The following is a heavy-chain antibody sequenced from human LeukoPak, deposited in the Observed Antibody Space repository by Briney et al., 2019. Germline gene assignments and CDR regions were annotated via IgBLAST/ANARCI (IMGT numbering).Heavy chain of an antibody. D-gene: IGHD6-19*01. Sequence: SETLSLTCTVSGGSISNSSYYWGWIRQPPGKGLEWIGSIYYSGSTYYNPSLKSRVTISVDTSKNQFSLKLSSVTAADTAVYYCAMGYSSGWYESLFFDYWGQGTLVTVSS. CDR1: GGSISNSSYY. J-gene: IGHJ4*02. CDR3: AMGYSSGWYESLFFDY. V-gene: IGHV4-39*07. CDR2: IYYSGST.